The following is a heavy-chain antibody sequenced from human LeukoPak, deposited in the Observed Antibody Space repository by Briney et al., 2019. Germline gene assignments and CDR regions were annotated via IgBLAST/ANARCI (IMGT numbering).Heavy chain of an antibody. CDR2: ISFNSVI. V-gene: IGHV3-21*01. D-gene: IGHD2-21*02. CDR3: AREQTRGGDLHY. CDR1: GFTFSSYS. Sequence: GGSLRLSCAASGFTFSSYSMNWVRQAPGKGLEWVSSISFNSVIFYAGSVKGRFTISRDNAKNSLFLQMNSLRGEDTAVYYCAREQTRGGDLHYWGQGALVTVSS. J-gene: IGHJ4*02.